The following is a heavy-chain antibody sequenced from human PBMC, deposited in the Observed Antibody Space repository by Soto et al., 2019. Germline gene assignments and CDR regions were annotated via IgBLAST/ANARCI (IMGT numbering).Heavy chain of an antibody. J-gene: IGHJ6*04. CDR3: AKVPLWFGELSDLSGLDV. D-gene: IGHD3-10*01. V-gene: IGHV3-30*18. Sequence: QVQLVESGGGVVQPGRSLRLSCAASGFTFSSYGMHWVRQAPGKGLEWVAVISYDGSNKYYADSVKGRFTISRDNSKNTLYLQMNSLRAEDTAVYYCAKVPLWFGELSDLSGLDVWGKGTTVTVSS. CDR1: GFTFSSYG. CDR2: ISYDGSNK.